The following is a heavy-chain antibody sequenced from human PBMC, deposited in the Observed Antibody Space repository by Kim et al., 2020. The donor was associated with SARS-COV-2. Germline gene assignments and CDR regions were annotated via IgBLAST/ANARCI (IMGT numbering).Heavy chain of an antibody. J-gene: IGHJ3*02. CDR2: GNT. V-gene: IGHV1-18*01. Sequence: GNTNYAQTLQGRVTMTTDPSTSTAYMELRSLRSDDTAVYYCASTIGAFDIWGQGTMVTVSS. CDR3: ASTIGAFDI.